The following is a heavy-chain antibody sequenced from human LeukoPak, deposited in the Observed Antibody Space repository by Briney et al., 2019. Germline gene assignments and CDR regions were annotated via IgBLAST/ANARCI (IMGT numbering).Heavy chain of an antibody. V-gene: IGHV3-23*01. D-gene: IGHD3-22*01. J-gene: IGHJ4*02. CDR2: ISGGGYNT. CDR1: GFTVPNYA. CDR3: AKGFYYDGRGDYLDF. Sequence: PGGSLRLSCAASGFTVPNYAMAWVRQAPGKGLEWVSSISGGGYNTYYADSVEGRFTISRDNSKNTLYLQLTSLRAEDTAVHYCAKGFYYDGRGDYLDFWGQGTLVTVSS.